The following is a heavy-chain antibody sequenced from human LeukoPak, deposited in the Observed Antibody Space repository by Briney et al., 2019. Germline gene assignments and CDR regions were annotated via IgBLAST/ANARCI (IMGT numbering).Heavy chain of an antibody. CDR2: IYYSGST. V-gene: IGHV4-39*01. CDR3: ARIEVALTYYYYMDV. D-gene: IGHD6-19*01. Sequence: PSETLSLTCTVSGGSISSSSYYWGWIRQPPGKGLEWIGSIYYSGSTYYNPSLKSRVTISVDTSKNQFSLKLSSVTAADTAVYYCARIEVALTYYYYMDVWGKGATVTVSS. CDR1: GGSISSSSYY. J-gene: IGHJ6*03.